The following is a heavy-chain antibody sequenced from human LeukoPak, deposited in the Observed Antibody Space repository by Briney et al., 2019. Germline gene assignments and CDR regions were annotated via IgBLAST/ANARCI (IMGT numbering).Heavy chain of an antibody. CDR2: INPSGGST. CDR3: ARDRRDYYYMDV. Sequence: ASVKVSCKSSGYTFTSYYMHWVRPPPGQGLEWMGIINPSGGSTSYAQKFQGRVTMTRDMSTSTVYMELSSLRSEDTAVYYCARDRRDYYYMDVWGKGTTVTVSS. J-gene: IGHJ6*03. V-gene: IGHV1-46*01. CDR1: GYTFTSYY.